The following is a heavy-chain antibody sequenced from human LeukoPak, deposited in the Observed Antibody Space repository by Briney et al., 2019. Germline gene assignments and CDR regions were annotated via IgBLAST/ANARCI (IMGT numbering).Heavy chain of an antibody. Sequence: PGGSLRLSCAASGFTVSSNYMSWVRQAPGKGLEWVSVIYSGGSTYYADSVKGRFTISRDNSKNTLYLQMNSLRAEDTAVYYCARGEFDCSSTSCFYYFDYWGQGTLVTVSS. D-gene: IGHD2-2*01. J-gene: IGHJ4*02. CDR2: IYSGGST. V-gene: IGHV3-53*01. CDR3: ARGEFDCSSTSCFYYFDY. CDR1: GFTVSSNY.